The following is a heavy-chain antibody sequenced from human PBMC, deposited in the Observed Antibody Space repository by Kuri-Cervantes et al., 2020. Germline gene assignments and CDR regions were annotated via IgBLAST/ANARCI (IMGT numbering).Heavy chain of an antibody. V-gene: IGHV4-59*01. Sequence: SETLSLTCTVSGGSISSYYWSWIRQPPGKGLEWIGYIYYSGSTNYNPSLKSRVTISVDTSKNQFSLKLSSVTAADTAVYYCARGEKYSSGYFDYWGQGTLVTVSS. D-gene: IGHD6-19*01. CDR3: ARGEKYSSGYFDY. J-gene: IGHJ4*02. CDR1: GGSISSYY. CDR2: IYYSGST.